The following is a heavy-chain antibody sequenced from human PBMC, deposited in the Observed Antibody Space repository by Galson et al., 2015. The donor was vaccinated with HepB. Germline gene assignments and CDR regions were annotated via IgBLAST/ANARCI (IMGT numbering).Heavy chain of an antibody. D-gene: IGHD6-19*01. CDR2: IRSSGGST. CDR3: ASPETTAVAGRFDY. CDR1: GFTFSNYA. Sequence: SLRVSCAASGFTFSNYAMSWVGQAPAEGLEWVSAIRSSGGSTNYADSVKGRFTISRDNSKNTLYLQMNSLRAEDTAVYYCASPETTAVAGRFDYWGQGTLVTVSS. V-gene: IGHV3-23*01. J-gene: IGHJ4*02.